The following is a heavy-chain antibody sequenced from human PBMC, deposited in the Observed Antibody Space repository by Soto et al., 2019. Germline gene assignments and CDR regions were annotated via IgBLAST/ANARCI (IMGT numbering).Heavy chain of an antibody. D-gene: IGHD6-13*01. CDR1: GFIFSNFW. J-gene: IGHJ4*02. V-gene: IGHV3-7*05. CDR3: ARSTAGFDF. CDR2: IKPDGSEK. Sequence: GGSLRLSCTASGFIFSNFWMAWVRQAPGKGLEWVANIKPDGSEKYYVGFVKGRFTISRDNARNSLYLQMNSLRAEDTALYYCARSTAGFDFWGQGTLVTVSS.